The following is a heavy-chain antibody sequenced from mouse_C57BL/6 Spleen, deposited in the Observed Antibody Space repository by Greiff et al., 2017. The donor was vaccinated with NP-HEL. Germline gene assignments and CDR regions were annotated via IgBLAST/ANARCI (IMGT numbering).Heavy chain of an antibody. V-gene: IGHV1-64*01. D-gene: IGHD2-4*01. J-gene: IGHJ2*01. CDR1: GYTFTSYW. CDR2: IHPSSGST. CDR3: AIYYDYDYFDY. Sequence: QVQLQQPGAELVKPGASVKLSCKASGYTFTSYWMHWVKQRPGQGLEWIGMIHPSSGSTNYNEKFKSKATLTVDKSSSTAYMQLSSLTSEDSAVYDCAIYYDYDYFDYWGQGTTLTVSS.